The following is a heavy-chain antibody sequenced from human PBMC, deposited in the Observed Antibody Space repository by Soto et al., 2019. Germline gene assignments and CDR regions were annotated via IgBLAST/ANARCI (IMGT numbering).Heavy chain of an antibody. Sequence: SETLSLTCSVSGGSTSSYYWSWIRQPPGKGLEWIGYIYYSGSTDYSPSLKSRVTMSIDTSQNQVSLKLTSVTTADTAVYYCARQPRILTGYSGHFDVWGQGTLVTVAS. J-gene: IGHJ4*02. CDR1: GGSTSSYY. V-gene: IGHV4-59*01. CDR3: ARQPRILTGYSGHFDV. CDR2: IYYSGST. D-gene: IGHD3-9*01.